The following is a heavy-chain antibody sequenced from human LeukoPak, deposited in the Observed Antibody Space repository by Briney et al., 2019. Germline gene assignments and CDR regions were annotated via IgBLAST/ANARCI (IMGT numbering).Heavy chain of an antibody. CDR3: TTEYGDYGEKDAFDI. J-gene: IGHJ3*02. CDR1: GFTFSNAW. CDR2: IKSKTDGGTT. Sequence: GGSLRLSCAASGFTFSNAWMSWVRQAPGKGREWVGRIKSKTDGGTTDYAAPVKGRFTISRDDSKNTLYLQMNSLKTEDTAVYYCTTEYGDYGEKDAFDIWGQGTMVTVSS. V-gene: IGHV3-15*01. D-gene: IGHD4-17*01.